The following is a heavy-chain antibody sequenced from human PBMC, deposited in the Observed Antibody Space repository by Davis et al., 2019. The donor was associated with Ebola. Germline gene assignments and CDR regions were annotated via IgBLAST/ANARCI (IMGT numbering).Heavy chain of an antibody. D-gene: IGHD2-2*02. CDR3: ARVSAIDPFPSKWYFDL. Sequence: GESLKISCAASGFTFSSYGMHWVRQAPGKGLEWVAVISYDGSNKYYADSVKGRFTISRDNSKNTLYLQMNSLRAEDTAVYYCARVSAIDPFPSKWYFDLWGRGTLVTVSS. J-gene: IGHJ2*01. CDR1: GFTFSSYG. CDR2: ISYDGSNK. V-gene: IGHV3-30*03.